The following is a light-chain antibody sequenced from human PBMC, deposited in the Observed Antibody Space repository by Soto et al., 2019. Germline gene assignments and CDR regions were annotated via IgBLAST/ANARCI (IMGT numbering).Light chain of an antibody. CDR1: QSPLHTDGYNY. V-gene: IGKV2-28*01. CDR3: MQSLQTPRT. J-gene: IGKJ1*01. Sequence: DIVMTQSPLSLPVTPGEPASISCRSSQSPLHTDGYNYLDWYLQKPGQSPQLLIYLGSNRASGVPDRFGGSGSGTDFTLQISRVEAEDVGVYYCMQSLQTPRTFGQGTKVEIK. CDR2: LGS.